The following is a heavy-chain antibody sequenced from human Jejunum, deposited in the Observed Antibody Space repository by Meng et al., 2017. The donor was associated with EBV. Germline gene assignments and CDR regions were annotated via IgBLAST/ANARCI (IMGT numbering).Heavy chain of an antibody. Sequence: EVTLVGCGGGLVLPVRSLSLSCSASGFTFSCSAMSWLRQAQGKGLEWVSVISGSAGSTYYADSVKGRFTISRDTSNNTLYLQMNSLRAEDTAIYYCAKLLKYWGRGTLVTVSS. J-gene: IGHJ4*02. CDR1: GFTFSCSA. CDR2: ISGSAGST. CDR3: AKLLKY. V-gene: IGHV3-23*04.